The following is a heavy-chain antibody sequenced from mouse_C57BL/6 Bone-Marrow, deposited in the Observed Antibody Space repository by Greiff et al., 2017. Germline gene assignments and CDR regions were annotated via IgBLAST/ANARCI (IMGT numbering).Heavy chain of an antibody. CDR2: IDPENGDT. J-gene: IGHJ4*01. V-gene: IGHV14-4*01. Sequence: DVKLQESGAELVRPGASVKLSCTASGFTITDDYMHWVKQRPEQGLEWIGWIDPENGDTEYASKFQGKATITADTSSNTAYLQLSSLTSEDTAVYYCTTYSNPYYAMDYWGQGTSVTVSS. CDR3: TTYSNPYYAMDY. CDR1: GFTITDDY. D-gene: IGHD2-5*01.